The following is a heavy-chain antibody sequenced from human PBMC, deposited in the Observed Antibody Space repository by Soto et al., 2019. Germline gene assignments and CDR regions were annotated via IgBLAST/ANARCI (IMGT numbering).Heavy chain of an antibody. CDR1: GFTFSSYA. D-gene: IGHD3-10*01. Sequence: GGSLRLSCAASGFTFSSYAMHWVRQAPGKGLEWVAVISYDGSNKYYADSVKGRFTISRDNSKNTLYLQMNSLRAEDTAVYYCARNYGSGSYWEGYYYGMDVWGQGTTVTVSS. CDR2: ISYDGSNK. CDR3: ARNYGSGSYWEGYYYGMDV. J-gene: IGHJ6*02. V-gene: IGHV3-30-3*01.